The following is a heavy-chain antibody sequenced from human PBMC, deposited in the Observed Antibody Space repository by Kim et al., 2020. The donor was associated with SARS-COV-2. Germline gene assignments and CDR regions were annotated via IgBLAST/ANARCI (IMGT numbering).Heavy chain of an antibody. CDR3: AKGGLWRAFDI. Sequence: TYYADSVKGRFTISRDNSKNTLYLQMNSLRAEDTAVYYCAKGGLWRAFDIWGQGTMVTVSS. D-gene: IGHD2-21*01. CDR2: T. J-gene: IGHJ3*02. V-gene: IGHV3-23*01.